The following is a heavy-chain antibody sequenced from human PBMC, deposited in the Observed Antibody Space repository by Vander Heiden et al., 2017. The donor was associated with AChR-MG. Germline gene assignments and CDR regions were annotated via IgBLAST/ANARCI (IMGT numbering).Heavy chain of an antibody. V-gene: IGHV1-69*12. Sequence: QVPLGQAGAGVKDAGSLVAVPCKASGGTFSSYAISWVRQAPGQGLEWMGGIIPIFGTANYAQKFQGRVTITADESTSTAYMELSSLRSEDTAVYYCAVRGPTGHIDYWGQGTLVTVSS. CDR1: GGTFSSYA. D-gene: IGHD3-10*01. CDR2: IIPIFGTA. J-gene: IGHJ4*02. CDR3: AVRGPTGHIDY.